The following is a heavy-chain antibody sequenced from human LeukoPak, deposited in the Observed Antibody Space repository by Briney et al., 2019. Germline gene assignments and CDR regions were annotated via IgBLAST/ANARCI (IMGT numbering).Heavy chain of an antibody. CDR2: INHSGST. CDR1: GGSFSGYY. J-gene: IGHJ6*02. CDR3: ARHERVVSPFYYNGMDV. V-gene: IGHV4-34*01. D-gene: IGHD3-10*01. Sequence: PSETLSLTCAVYGGSFSGYYWSWIRQPPGKGLEWIGEINHSGSTNYNPSLKSRVTISVDTSKNQFSLKLSSVTAADTAVYYCARHERVVSPFYYNGMDVWGQGTTVTVSS.